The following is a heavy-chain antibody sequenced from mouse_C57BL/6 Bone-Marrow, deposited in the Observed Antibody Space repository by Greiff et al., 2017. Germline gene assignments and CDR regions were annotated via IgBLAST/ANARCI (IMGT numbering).Heavy chain of an antibody. CDR1: GYTFTSYW. V-gene: IGHV1-50*01. Sequence: VKLQQPGAELVKPGASVKLSCKASGYTFTSYWMQWVKQRPGQGLEWIGEIDPSDSYTNYNQKFKGKATLTVDTSSSTAYMQLSSLTSEDSAVYYCAREGGGFAYWGQGTLVTVSA. CDR2: IDPSDSYT. CDR3: AREGGGFAY. J-gene: IGHJ3*01.